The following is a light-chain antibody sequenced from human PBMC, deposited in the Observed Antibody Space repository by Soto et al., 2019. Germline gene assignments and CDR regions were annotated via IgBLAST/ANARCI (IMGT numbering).Light chain of an antibody. CDR3: QKYNSAPLT. CDR2: DAY. CDR1: QGISHY. J-gene: IGKJ1*01. Sequence: DIPMTQSPSSLSASVGDRVTITCRASQGISHYLDWYQQRPGQVPKLLIYDAYILQSGVPSRFSGSGSGTDFTLTISSLQPEDVATYYCQKYNSAPLTFGQGTKVEIK. V-gene: IGKV1-27*01.